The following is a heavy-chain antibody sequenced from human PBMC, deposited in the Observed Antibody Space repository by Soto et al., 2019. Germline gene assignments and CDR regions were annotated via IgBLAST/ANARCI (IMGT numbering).Heavy chain of an antibody. Sequence: SETLSLTCTVSGGSISSSSYYWGWIRQPPGKGLEWIGSIYYSGSTYYNPSLKGRVTISVDTSKNQFSLKLSSVTAADTAVYYCARRVYYYGSGSYWYWFDPWGQGTLVTVSS. CDR2: IYYSGST. V-gene: IGHV4-39*01. J-gene: IGHJ5*02. CDR3: ARRVYYYGSGSYWYWFDP. CDR1: GGSISSSSYY. D-gene: IGHD3-10*01.